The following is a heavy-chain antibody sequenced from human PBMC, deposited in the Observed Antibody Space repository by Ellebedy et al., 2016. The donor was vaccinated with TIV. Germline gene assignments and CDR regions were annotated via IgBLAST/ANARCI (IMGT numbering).Heavy chain of an antibody. Sequence: GESLKISCAASGFTFGSYTLYWVRQAPGKGREWVAMISYDGYNEYYGDSVRGRFTISRVNSRSTLYLQMNSLRAEDTAVYYCVRDNSGYYYFDYWGQGTLVTVSS. J-gene: IGHJ4*01. CDR3: VRDNSGYYYFDY. V-gene: IGHV3-30*04. CDR1: GFTFGSYT. CDR2: ISYDGYNE. D-gene: IGHD3-22*01.